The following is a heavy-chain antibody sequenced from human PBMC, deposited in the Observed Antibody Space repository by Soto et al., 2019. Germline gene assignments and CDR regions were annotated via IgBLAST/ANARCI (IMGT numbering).Heavy chain of an antibody. D-gene: IGHD6-13*01. J-gene: IGHJ6*03. Sequence: GGSLRLSCAASGFTFSSYSMNWVRQAPGKGLEWVSSISSSSSYIYYADSVKGRFTISRDNAKNSLYLQMNSLRAEDTAVYYCARTLANIAAAGTVWYYYYYYYMDVWGKGTTVTVSS. CDR1: GFTFSSYS. CDR2: ISSSSSYI. CDR3: ARTLANIAAAGTVWYYYYYYYMDV. V-gene: IGHV3-21*01.